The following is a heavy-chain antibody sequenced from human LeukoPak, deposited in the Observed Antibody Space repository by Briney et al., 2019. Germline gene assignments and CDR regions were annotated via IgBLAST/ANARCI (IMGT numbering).Heavy chain of an antibody. Sequence: GGSLRLSCAASGRTFSSYAMSWVRQAPGKGLEWVSAISGSGGSTYYADSVKGRFTISRDNSKNTLYLQMNSLRAEDTAVYYCAKSTLLRARTTPFDYWGQGTLVTVSS. V-gene: IGHV3-23*01. CDR1: GRTFSSYA. CDR2: ISGSGGST. D-gene: IGHD4-17*01. J-gene: IGHJ4*02. CDR3: AKSTLLRARTTPFDY.